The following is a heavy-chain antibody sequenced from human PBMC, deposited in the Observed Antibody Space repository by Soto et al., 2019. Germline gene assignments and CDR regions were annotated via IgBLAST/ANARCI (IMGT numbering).Heavy chain of an antibody. CDR3: AHRDGYSSTRNVKGDAFDI. CDR1: GFSLSTSGVG. J-gene: IGHJ3*02. V-gene: IGHV2-5*02. Sequence: QITLKESGPTLAKPTQTLTLTCSFSGFSLSTSGVGVGWIRQPPGKALEWLAVIYWDDDKRYSPSLKSRLTITKDTSKNQVVLTMTNMDPVDTATYYCAHRDGYSSTRNVKGDAFDIWGQGTMVTVSS. D-gene: IGHD6-13*01. CDR2: IYWDDDK.